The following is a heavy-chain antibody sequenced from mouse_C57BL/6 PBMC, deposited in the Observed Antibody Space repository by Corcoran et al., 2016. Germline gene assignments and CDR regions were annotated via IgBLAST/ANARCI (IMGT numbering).Heavy chain of an antibody. Sequence: QVQLQQSGAELARPGASVKLSCKASGYTFTSYGISWVKQRTGQGLEWIGEIYPRSGNTYYNEKFKGKATLTADKSSSTAYMELRSLTSEDSAVYFCARMYYGSSYVGYYFDYWGQGTTLTVSS. CDR3: ARMYYGSSYVGYYFDY. V-gene: IGHV1-81*01. J-gene: IGHJ2*01. CDR2: IYPRSGNT. CDR1: GYTFTSYG. D-gene: IGHD1-1*01.